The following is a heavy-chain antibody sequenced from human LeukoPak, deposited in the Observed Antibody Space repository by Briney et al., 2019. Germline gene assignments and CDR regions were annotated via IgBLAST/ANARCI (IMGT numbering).Heavy chain of an antibody. CDR1: GFTFSDHY. CDR2: VSNTPNSDST. Sequence: GGSLRLSCAASGFTFSDHYMDWVRQAPGRGLEWVGRVSNTPNSDSTYYAAPVKGRFTISRDDSKNSLYLHMDSLKTEDTAVYYCCRVHFGGAPAYWGRGTLVTVSS. D-gene: IGHD3-16*01. J-gene: IGHJ4*02. CDR3: CRVHFGGAPAY. V-gene: IGHV3-72*01.